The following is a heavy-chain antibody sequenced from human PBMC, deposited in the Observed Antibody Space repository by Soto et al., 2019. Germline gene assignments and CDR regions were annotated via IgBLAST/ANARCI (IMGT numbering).Heavy chain of an antibody. J-gene: IGHJ6*02. CDR1: GFTLSSYA. V-gene: IGHV3-30-3*01. CDR2: ISYDGSNK. Sequence: QVQLVESGGGVVQPGRSLRLSCAASGFTLSSYAMHWVRQAPGKGLEWVAVISYDGSNKYYPDSVKGRFTISRDNSKNPLYLQMNSLRAEDTAVYYCARRDYFYYGMDVWGQGTTVTVSS. CDR3: ARRDYFYYGMDV.